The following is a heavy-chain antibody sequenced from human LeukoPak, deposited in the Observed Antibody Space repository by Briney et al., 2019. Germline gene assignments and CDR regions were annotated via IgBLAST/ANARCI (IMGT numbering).Heavy chain of an antibody. CDR1: GGSISSGSYY. D-gene: IGHD2/OR15-2a*01. V-gene: IGHV4-61*02. J-gene: IGHJ5*02. CDR3: ARDVLRMDGWFDP. CDR2: IYTSGST. Sequence: PSETLSLTCTVSGGSISSGSYYWSWIRPPAGKGLEWIGRIYTSGSTNYNPSLKRRVTISVDTSKNQFSLKLSSVTAADTAVYYCARDVLRMDGWFDPWGQGTLVTVSS.